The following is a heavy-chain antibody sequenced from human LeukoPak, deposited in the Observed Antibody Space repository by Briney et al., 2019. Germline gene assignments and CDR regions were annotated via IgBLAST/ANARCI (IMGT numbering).Heavy chain of an antibody. V-gene: IGHV4-59*01. CDR3: ARGRLGNYFDY. J-gene: IGHJ4*02. CDR2: IYYSGST. D-gene: IGHD5-12*01. Sequence: TSEILSLTCTVSGGSISSYYWSWIRQPPGKGLEWIGYIYYSGSTNYNPSLKSRVTISVDTSKNQFSLKLSSVTAADTAVYYCARGRLGNYFDYWGQGTLVTVSS. CDR1: GGSISSYY.